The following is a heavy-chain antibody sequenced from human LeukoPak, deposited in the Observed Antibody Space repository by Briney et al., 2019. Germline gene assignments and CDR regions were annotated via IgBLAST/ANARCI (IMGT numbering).Heavy chain of an antibody. CDR1: GYSFTSYW. CDR3: ARRNGNYGGSGAFDN. D-gene: IGHD4-23*01. Sequence: GESLKISCKGSGYSFTSYWIGWVRQMPGKGLEWMGIIYPGDSDTRYSPSFQGQVTISADKSINTAYLQWSSLKASDTAMYYCARRNGNYGGSGAFDNWGQGTMVTVSS. CDR2: IYPGDSDT. J-gene: IGHJ3*02. V-gene: IGHV5-51*01.